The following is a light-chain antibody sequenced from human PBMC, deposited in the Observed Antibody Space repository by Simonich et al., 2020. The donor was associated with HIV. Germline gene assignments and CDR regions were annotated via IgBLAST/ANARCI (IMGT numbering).Light chain of an antibody. V-gene: IGLV1-44*01. CDR1: SSNIGSNT. CDR3: AAWDDSLNGPV. CDR2: RKN. J-gene: IGLJ2*01. Sequence: QSVLTQPPSASGTPGQRVTISCSGSSSNIGSNTVNWYQQLPGTAPKLLIYRKNPRPSGVPDRFSCSKSGTSASLAIRGLQSEDEADYYCAAWDDSLNGPVFGGGTKLTVL.